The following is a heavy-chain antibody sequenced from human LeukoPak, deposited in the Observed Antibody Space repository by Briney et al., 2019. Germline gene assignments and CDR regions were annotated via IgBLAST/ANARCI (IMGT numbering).Heavy chain of an antibody. V-gene: IGHV1-69*04. J-gene: IGHJ4*02. D-gene: IGHD1-26*01. CDR1: GGTFSSYA. CDR3: ASGESGSYFFY. CDR2: IIPILGIA. Sequence: GASVKVSCKASGGTFSSYAISWVRQAPGQGLEWMGRIIPILGIANYAQKFQGRVTITADKSTSTAYMELSSLRSEDTAVYYCASGESGSYFFYWGQGTLVTVSS.